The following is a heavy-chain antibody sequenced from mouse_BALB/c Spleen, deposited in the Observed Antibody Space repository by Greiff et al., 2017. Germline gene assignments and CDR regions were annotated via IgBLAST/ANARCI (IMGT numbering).Heavy chain of an antibody. CDR2: IYPGSGST. J-gene: IGHJ3*01. CDR3: ARGNYGSSLPFAY. CDR1: GYNFASYW. V-gene: IGHV1-55*01. D-gene: IGHD1-1*01. Sequence: QVQLQQPGAELVKPGTSVKLSCKASGYNFASYWINWVKLRPGQGLEWIGDIYPGSGSTNYNEKFKSKATLTVDTSSSTAYMQLSSLASEDSALYYCARGNYGSSLPFAYWGQGTLVTVSA.